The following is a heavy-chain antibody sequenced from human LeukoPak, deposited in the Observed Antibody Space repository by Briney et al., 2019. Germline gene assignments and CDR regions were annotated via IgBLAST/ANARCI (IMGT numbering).Heavy chain of an antibody. CDR1: GYRFTGYY. CDR2: IDPNSGGT. J-gene: IGHJ4*02. D-gene: IGHD1-1*01. V-gene: IGHV1-2*02. CDR3: APTNNLYYYFDY. Sequence: GVSVKVSCKASGYRFTGYYIHWVRQAPGQWLEWMGWIDPNSGGTKYAQKFQGRVTMTRDTSISTAYVELSRLRSDDTAVYYCAPTNNLYYYFDYWGQGTLVTVSS.